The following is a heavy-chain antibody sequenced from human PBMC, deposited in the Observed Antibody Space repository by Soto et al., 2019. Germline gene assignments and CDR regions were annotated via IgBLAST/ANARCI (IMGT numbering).Heavy chain of an antibody. Sequence: GGSLRLSCAASGFSFTTYGMSWVRQAPGKGLEWVSDISSTGLYTYLADSVKGRFTISRDNSKNTLYLQMNSLRVDDTAVYFCTKSWLFEKNWFDPWGQGTLVTVS. CDR3: TKSWLFEKNWFDP. CDR1: GFSFTTYG. J-gene: IGHJ5*02. V-gene: IGHV3-23*01. D-gene: IGHD3-22*01. CDR2: ISSTGLYT.